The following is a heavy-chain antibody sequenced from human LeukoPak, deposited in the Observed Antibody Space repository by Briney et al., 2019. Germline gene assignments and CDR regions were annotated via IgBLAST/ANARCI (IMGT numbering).Heavy chain of an antibody. D-gene: IGHD4-17*01. Sequence: ASVKVSCKASGYTFTSYGISWVRQAPGQGLEWMGWINTNTGNPTYAQDFTGRFVFSLDTSVSTTYLQISSLKVEDTAIYYCARSNNDGDYLGVGFDYWGQGARVTVSS. J-gene: IGHJ4*02. CDR3: ARSNNDGDYLGVGFDY. CDR1: GYTFTSYG. V-gene: IGHV7-4-1*02. CDR2: INTNTGNP.